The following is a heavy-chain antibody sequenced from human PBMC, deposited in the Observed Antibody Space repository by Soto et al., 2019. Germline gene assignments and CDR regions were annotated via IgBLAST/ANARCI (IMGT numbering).Heavy chain of an antibody. J-gene: IGHJ4*02. CDR3: TRHEYYYSSSGISDDN. V-gene: IGHV3-23*01. CDR1: GFTFSSYA. D-gene: IGHD3-10*01. CDR2: ISGGGETT. Sequence: GGSLRLSCAASGFTFSSYAMWWVRQAPGKGLECVSAISGGGETTYYADSVKGRFTISRDNSRNTLYLQMNSLRAEDTAVYYCTRHEYYYSSSGISDDNWGQGTLVTV.